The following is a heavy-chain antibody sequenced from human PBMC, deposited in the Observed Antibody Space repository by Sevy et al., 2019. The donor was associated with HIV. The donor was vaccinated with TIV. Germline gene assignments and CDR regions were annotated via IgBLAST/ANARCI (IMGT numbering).Heavy chain of an antibody. J-gene: IGHJ4*02. Sequence: GGSLRLSCEASEFTFSKYSRSWVRQAPGKGLEWVSTFSFGCGRINYADSVKGRFTISRDDSKNTLYLQMNSLRAEDTAVYYCAREGCTKPHDYWGQGTLVTVSS. CDR3: AREGCTKPHDY. CDR1: EFTFSKYS. V-gene: IGHV3-23*01. CDR2: FSFGCGRI. D-gene: IGHD2-8*01.